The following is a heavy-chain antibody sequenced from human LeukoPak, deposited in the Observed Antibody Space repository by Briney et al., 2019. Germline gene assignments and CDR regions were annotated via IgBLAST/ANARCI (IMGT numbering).Heavy chain of an antibody. D-gene: IGHD5-24*01. Sequence: VASVKVSCKASGGIFNTLAISWVRQAPGQGLEWMGRIIPILGTTNYAQKFQGRVTISADESTRTAYMELSSLRSEDTAMHYCARVDRDAEENFDCWGQGTLVTVSS. J-gene: IGHJ4*02. V-gene: IGHV1-69*11. CDR1: GGIFNTLA. CDR2: IIPILGTT. CDR3: ARVDRDAEENFDC.